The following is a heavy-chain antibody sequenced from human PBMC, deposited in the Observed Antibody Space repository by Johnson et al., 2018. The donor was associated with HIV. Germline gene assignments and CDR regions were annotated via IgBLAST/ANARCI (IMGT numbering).Heavy chain of an antibody. CDR3: AISPEYSSSWFGAFDI. D-gene: IGHD6-13*01. J-gene: IGHJ3*02. CDR1: GFIFDDYG. CDR2: INWNGGST. V-gene: IGHV3-20*04. Sequence: VLLVESGGGVVRPGGSLRLSCAASGFIFDDYGMSWVRQAPGKGLEWVSGINWNGGSTGYADSVKGRFTISRDNYKNTLYLQMNSLRAEDTAVYYCAISPEYSSSWFGAFDIWGQGTMVTVSS.